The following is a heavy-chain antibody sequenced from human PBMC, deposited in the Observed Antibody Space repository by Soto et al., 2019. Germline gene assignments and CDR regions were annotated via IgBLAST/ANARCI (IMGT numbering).Heavy chain of an antibody. CDR1: GDSVSSNSAA. Sequence: SQTLSLTCAISGDSVSSNSAAWNWIRQSPSRGLEWLGRTYYRSKWYNDYAVSVKSRITINPDTSKNQFSLQLNSVTPEDTAVYYCARAPLAADPPKAYYFDYWGQGTPVTVYS. CDR3: ARAPLAADPPKAYYFDY. J-gene: IGHJ4*02. CDR2: TYYRSKWYN. V-gene: IGHV6-1*01. D-gene: IGHD6-13*01.